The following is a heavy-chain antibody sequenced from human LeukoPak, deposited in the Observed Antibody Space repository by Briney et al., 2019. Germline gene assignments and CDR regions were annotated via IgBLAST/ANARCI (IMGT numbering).Heavy chain of an antibody. D-gene: IGHD3-22*01. Sequence: SETLSLTCAVYGGSFSGYYWSWIRQPPGKGLEWIGEINHSGSTNYNPSPKSRVTISVDTSKNQFSLKLSSVTAADTAVYYCARDPWPDSSGFPLHHWGQGTLVTVSS. J-gene: IGHJ1*01. CDR2: INHSGST. CDR3: ARDPWPDSSGFPLHH. V-gene: IGHV4-34*01. CDR1: GGSFSGYY.